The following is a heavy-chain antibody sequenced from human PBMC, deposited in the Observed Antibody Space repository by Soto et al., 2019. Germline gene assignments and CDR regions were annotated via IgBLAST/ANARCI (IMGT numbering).Heavy chain of an antibody. CDR3: AAWGGGYYNHDAFDI. CDR2: IVVGSGNT. J-gene: IGHJ3*02. D-gene: IGHD3-22*01. CDR1: GFTFTSSA. Sequence: SVKVSCKASGFTFTSSAVQWVRQARGQRLEWIGWIVVGSGNTNYAQKFQERGTITRDMSTSTAYMELSSLRSEDTAVYYCAAWGGGYYNHDAFDIWGQGTMVTVSS. V-gene: IGHV1-58*01.